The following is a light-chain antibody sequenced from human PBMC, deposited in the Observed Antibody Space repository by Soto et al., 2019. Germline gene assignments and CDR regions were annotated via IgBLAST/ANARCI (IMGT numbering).Light chain of an antibody. J-gene: IGLJ1*01. V-gene: IGLV2-11*01. Sequence: QSALTQPRSVSGSPGQSVTISCTGTSSDVGGYNYVSWYQQHPGKAPKLMIYDVSKRPSGVPDRFCGSKSGNTASLTISGLQAEDEADYYCCSYAGSYTYVFATGTKLTVL. CDR3: CSYAGSYTYV. CDR1: SSDVGGYNY. CDR2: DVS.